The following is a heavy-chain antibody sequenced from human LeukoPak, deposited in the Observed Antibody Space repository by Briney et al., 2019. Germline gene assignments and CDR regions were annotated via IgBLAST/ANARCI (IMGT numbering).Heavy chain of an antibody. CDR2: INPSSGRT. CDR3: ARAHVLRCSSRSFQH. J-gene: IGHJ1*01. CDR1: GYTFTAYF. V-gene: IGHV1-2*02. D-gene: IGHD6-13*01. Sequence: ASVTVSCTASGYTFTAYFIYWVRQAPGQGLEWVGWINPSSGRTNSAQKFQGRVTMTRDTSISTAYMELSSLRSDDTAVYYCARAHVLRCSSRSFQHWGQGTLVSVAS.